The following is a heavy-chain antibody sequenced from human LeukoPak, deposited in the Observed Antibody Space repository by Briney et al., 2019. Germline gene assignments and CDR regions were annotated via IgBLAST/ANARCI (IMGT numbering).Heavy chain of an antibody. D-gene: IGHD3-10*01. CDR3: ARLTSSNRGLMITHDY. V-gene: IGHV4-38-2*01. J-gene: IGHJ4*02. Sequence: PSETLSLTCDVSGYSISTGDYWDWIRQPPGKGLEWIGSIYFSGITYYNPSLKSRVTISADMSENQFSPRLSSVTAADSAVYYCARLTSSNRGLMITHDYWGQGTLVSVSS. CDR1: GYSISTGDY. CDR2: IYFSGIT.